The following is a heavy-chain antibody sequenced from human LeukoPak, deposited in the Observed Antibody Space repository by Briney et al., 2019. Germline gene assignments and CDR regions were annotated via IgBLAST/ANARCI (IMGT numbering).Heavy chain of an antibody. D-gene: IGHD4-23*01. CDR3: ARPPYGANSLYYFDY. CDR1: GYTFTSYY. V-gene: IGHV1-46*01. Sequence: ASVKVSCKASGYTFTSYYMHWVRQAPGQGLEWMGIINPSGGSTSYAQKFHGRVTMTRDTSTSTVYMELSSLRSGDTAVYYCARPPYGANSLYYFDYWGQGTLVTVSS. J-gene: IGHJ4*02. CDR2: INPSGGST.